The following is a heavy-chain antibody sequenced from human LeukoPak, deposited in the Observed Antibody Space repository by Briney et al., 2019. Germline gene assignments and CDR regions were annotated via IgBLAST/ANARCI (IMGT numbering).Heavy chain of an antibody. Sequence: GGSLRLSCAASGFIFSSYWMSWVRQAPGKGLEWVANIKQDGSEKYYVDSVKGRFTISRDNAKNSLYLQMNNLRAEDTAVYYCATYCSSASCYKVWGQGTLVTVS. CDR3: ATYCSSASCYKV. D-gene: IGHD2-2*02. CDR1: GFIFSSYW. J-gene: IGHJ4*02. CDR2: IKQDGSEK. V-gene: IGHV3-7*01.